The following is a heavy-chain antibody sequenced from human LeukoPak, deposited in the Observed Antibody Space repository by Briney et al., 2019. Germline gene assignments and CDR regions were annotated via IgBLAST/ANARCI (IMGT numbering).Heavy chain of an antibody. D-gene: IGHD6-19*01. V-gene: IGHV3-30*04. CDR3: ARMLLAVAGDD. CDR1: GFTFSSYA. J-gene: IGHJ4*02. CDR2: ISYDGSNK. Sequence: GGSLRLSCAASGFTFSSYAMHWVRQAPGKGLEWVAVISYDGSNKYYADSVKGRFTISRDNSKNTLYLQMNSLRAEDTAVYYCARMLLAVAGDDWGQGTLVTVSS.